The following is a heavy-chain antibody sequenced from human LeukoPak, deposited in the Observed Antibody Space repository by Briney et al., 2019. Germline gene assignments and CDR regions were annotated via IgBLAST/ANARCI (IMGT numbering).Heavy chain of an antibody. D-gene: IGHD3-16*02. V-gene: IGHV4-34*01. J-gene: IGHJ4*02. CDR3: ARVKLQYDYIWGSYRYFDY. CDR1: GGSFSGYY. Sequence: KPSETLPLTCAVYGGSFSGYYWSWIRQPPGKGLEWIGEINHSGSTNYNPSLKSRVIISVDTSKNQFSLKLSSVTAADTAVYYCARVKLQYDYIWGSYRYFDYWGQGTLVAVSS. CDR2: INHSGST.